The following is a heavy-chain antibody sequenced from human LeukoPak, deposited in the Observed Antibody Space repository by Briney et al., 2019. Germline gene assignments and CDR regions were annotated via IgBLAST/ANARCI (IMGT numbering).Heavy chain of an antibody. V-gene: IGHV3-30*18. Sequence: PGGSLRLSRAASGFTFSNYGMHWVRQAPGKGPEWVSFTSYDGTNKYYADSVKGRFTISRDNSKNTLYLEMKSLRAEDMAVYYCAKSIVGATGDAFDIWGQGTMVTVSS. J-gene: IGHJ3*02. CDR2: TSYDGTNK. CDR3: AKSIVGATGDAFDI. CDR1: GFTFSNYG. D-gene: IGHD1-26*01.